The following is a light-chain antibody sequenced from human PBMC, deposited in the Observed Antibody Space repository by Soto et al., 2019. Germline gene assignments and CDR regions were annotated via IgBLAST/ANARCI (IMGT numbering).Light chain of an antibody. CDR3: QTWDTGIL. CDR2: LNSDGSH. J-gene: IGLJ2*01. CDR1: RGHSSYA. V-gene: IGLV4-69*01. Sequence: QSVLTQSPSASASLGASVKLTCTLSRGHSSYAIAWYQQQPEKGPRYLMKLNSDGSHSKGDGIPDRFSGSSSGAERYLTISRLQSDDEADYYCQTWDTGILFGGGTKLTVL.